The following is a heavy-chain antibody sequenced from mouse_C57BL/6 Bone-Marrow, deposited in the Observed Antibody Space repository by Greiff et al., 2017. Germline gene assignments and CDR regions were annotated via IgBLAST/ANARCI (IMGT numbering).Heavy chain of an antibody. CDR1: GFSLTSYA. Sequence: VKVVESGPGLVAPSQSLSITCTVSGFSLTSYAISWVRQPPGKGLEWLGVIWTGGGTNYNSAPKSRLSISKDNSKSQVFLKMNSLQTDDTARYYCARSSYYYSYYFDYWGQGTTLTVSS. D-gene: IGHD1-1*01. J-gene: IGHJ2*01. CDR3: ARSSYYYSYYFDY. CDR2: IWTGGGT. V-gene: IGHV2-9-1*01.